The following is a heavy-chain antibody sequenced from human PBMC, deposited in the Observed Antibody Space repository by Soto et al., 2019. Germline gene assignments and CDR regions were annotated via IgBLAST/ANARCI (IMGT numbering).Heavy chain of an antibody. Sequence: GGSLRLSCAASGFTFSSYWMSWVRQAPGKGLEWVANIKQDGSEKYYVDSVKGRFTISRDNAKNSLYLQMNSLRAEDTAVYYCARVRKAMVTYFDYWGQGTLVTVSS. CDR2: IKQDGSEK. J-gene: IGHJ4*02. V-gene: IGHV3-7*01. CDR3: ARVRKAMVTYFDY. CDR1: GFTFSSYW. D-gene: IGHD5-18*01.